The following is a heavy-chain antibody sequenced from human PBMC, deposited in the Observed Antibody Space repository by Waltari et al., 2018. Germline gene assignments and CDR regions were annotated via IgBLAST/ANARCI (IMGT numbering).Heavy chain of an antibody. CDR1: GFPFTSYW. J-gene: IGHJ4*02. Sequence: EVQLVESGGSLVQPGGSLRLSCAASGFPFTSYWIYWIRQAPGKGLEWVADIKGDGGEKYYVDSVKGRFTISRDNAKNSLYLEMNSLRAEDTAVYFCARGSNGAFDYWGQGTLVTVSS. CDR2: IKGDGGEK. CDR3: ARGSNGAFDY. D-gene: IGHD3-10*01. V-gene: IGHV3-7*04.